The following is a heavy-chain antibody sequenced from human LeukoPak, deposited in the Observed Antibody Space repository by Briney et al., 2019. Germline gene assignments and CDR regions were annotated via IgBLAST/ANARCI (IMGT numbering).Heavy chain of an antibody. D-gene: IGHD1-26*01. Sequence: GGSLRLSCAASGFTFSSHGMHWVRQAPGKGLEWVAVISYDGSNKYYADSVKGRFTISRDNSYNTVSLQMNSLRDEDTGVYYCAKGFRTGVGPYVGYHYYMDVWGKGATVTVSS. CDR2: ISYDGSNK. V-gene: IGHV3-30*18. J-gene: IGHJ6*03. CDR3: AKGFRTGVGPYVGYHYYMDV. CDR1: GFTFSSHG.